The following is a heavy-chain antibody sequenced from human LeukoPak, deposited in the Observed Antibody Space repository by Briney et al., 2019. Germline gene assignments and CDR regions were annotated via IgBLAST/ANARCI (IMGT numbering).Heavy chain of an antibody. D-gene: IGHD3-9*01. Sequence: PGRSLRLSCAASGFTFSSYGMHWVRQAPGKGLEWVAVISYDGRNKYYADSVKGRFTISRDNSKNTLYLQMNSLRAEDTAVYYCAKVDIDWLLYYWGQGTLVTVSS. CDR1: GFTFSSYG. J-gene: IGHJ4*02. CDR3: AKVDIDWLLYY. V-gene: IGHV3-30*18. CDR2: ISYDGRNK.